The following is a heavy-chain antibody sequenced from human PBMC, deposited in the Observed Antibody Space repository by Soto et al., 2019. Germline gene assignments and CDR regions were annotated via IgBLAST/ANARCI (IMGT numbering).Heavy chain of an antibody. Sequence: QLQLQESGSGLVKPSQTLSLTCAVSGVSISSGGYSWSWIRQPPGKGLEWLGYIYQSGSTYYTPSLKSRVTISVDRSKNQFSLKLSSVTAADPAVYYCASRDGYKIDWYFDLWGRGTLVTVSS. J-gene: IGHJ2*01. V-gene: IGHV4-30-2*01. CDR3: ASRDGYKIDWYFDL. D-gene: IGHD5-12*01. CDR1: GVSISSGGYS. CDR2: IYQSGST.